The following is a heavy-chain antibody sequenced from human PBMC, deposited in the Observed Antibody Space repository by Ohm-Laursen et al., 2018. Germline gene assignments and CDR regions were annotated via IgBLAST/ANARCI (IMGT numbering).Heavy chain of an antibody. D-gene: IGHD3-10*01. J-gene: IGHJ4*02. CDR3: TREHFGGADY. CDR2: VFHSGNT. V-gene: IGHV4-59*12. CDR1: GASISSEY. Sequence: SDTLSLTCTVSGASISSEYWTWIRQPPGKGLEWIGSVFHSGNTYYNPSLKCRLTISVDTSKNQFSLRLTSVTAADTAVYYCTREHFGGADYWGQGTLVTVSS.